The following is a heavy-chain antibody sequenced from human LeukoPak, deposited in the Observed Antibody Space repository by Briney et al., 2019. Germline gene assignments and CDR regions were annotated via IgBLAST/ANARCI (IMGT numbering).Heavy chain of an antibody. D-gene: IGHD6-13*01. Sequence: PGGSLRLSCAASGFTFDDYAMHWVRQAPGKGLEWVSGISWNSGSIGYADSVKGRFTISRDNAKNSLYLQMNSLRAEDTALYYCAKSAAAGKYYYYGMDVWGRGTTVTVSS. CDR3: AKSAAAGKYYYYGMDV. CDR1: GFTFDDYA. V-gene: IGHV3-9*01. J-gene: IGHJ6*02. CDR2: ISWNSGSI.